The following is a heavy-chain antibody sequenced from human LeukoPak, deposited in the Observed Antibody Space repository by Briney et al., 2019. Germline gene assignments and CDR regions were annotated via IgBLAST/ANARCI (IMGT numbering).Heavy chain of an antibody. CDR2: IYYSGST. V-gene: IGHV4-59*01. CDR1: GVSISSYY. CDR3: ARGGGSSDY. Sequence: SETLSLTCTVSGVSISSYYWSWIRQPPGKGLEWIGCIYYSGSTNYNPSLKSRVTISVDTSKNQFSLKLSSVTAADTAVYYCARGGGSSDYWGQGTLVTVSS. D-gene: IGHD2-15*01. J-gene: IGHJ4*02.